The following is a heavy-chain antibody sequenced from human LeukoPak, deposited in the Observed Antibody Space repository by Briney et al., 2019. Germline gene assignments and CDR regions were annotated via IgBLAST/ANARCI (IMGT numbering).Heavy chain of an antibody. Sequence: SVKVSCKASGGTFSSYSISWVRQAPGQGLEWMGWIIPIFGTANYAQKFQGRVTITTDESTRTVYMEMSSVRSEDKAVYYCARDSGYGSGSVDYWGRGTLVPVSS. J-gene: IGHJ4*02. D-gene: IGHD3-10*01. CDR1: GGTFSSYS. CDR2: IIPIFGTA. CDR3: ARDSGYGSGSVDY. V-gene: IGHV1-69*05.